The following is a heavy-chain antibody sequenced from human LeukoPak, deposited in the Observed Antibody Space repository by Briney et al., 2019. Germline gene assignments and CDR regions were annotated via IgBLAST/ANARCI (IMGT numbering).Heavy chain of an antibody. Sequence: GGSLRLSCAASGFTFSSYSMNWVRQAPGKGLEWVSSISSSSYIYYADSVKGRFTISRDNAKNSLYLQMNSLRAEDTAVYYCARDKMVDHQRKWFDPWGQGTLVTVSS. D-gene: IGHD2-8*01. CDR1: GFTFSSYS. J-gene: IGHJ5*02. CDR3: ARDKMVDHQRKWFDP. V-gene: IGHV3-21*01. CDR2: ISSSSYI.